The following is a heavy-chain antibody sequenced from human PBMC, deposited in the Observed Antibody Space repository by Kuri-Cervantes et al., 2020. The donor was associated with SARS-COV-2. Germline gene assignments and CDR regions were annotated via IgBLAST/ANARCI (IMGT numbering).Heavy chain of an antibody. Sequence: GGSLRLSCAASGFTFSSYSMNWVRQAPGKGLEWVSYISSSSSTIYYADSVKGRFTISRDNAKNSLYLQANSLRAEDTAVYYCARGRNYDILTGYYISTPFDYWGQGTLVTVSS. D-gene: IGHD3-9*01. J-gene: IGHJ4*02. CDR1: GFTFSSYS. CDR3: ARGRNYDILTGYYISTPFDY. V-gene: IGHV3-48*04. CDR2: ISSSSSTI.